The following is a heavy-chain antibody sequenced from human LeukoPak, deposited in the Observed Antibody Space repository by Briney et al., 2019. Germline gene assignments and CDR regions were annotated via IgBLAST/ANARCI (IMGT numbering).Heavy chain of an antibody. CDR2: IWYGGTNK. V-gene: IGHV3-33*01. CDR1: GFTFSSYG. J-gene: IGHJ6*02. Sequence: PGGSLRLSCAASGFTFSSYGMHWVRQAPGKGLEWVTAIWYGGTNKNYADSVKGRFTISRDNSKNTLYLQMNSLRAEDTAVYYCARDDTHSGIAAAPYYYYGMDVWGQGTTVTVSS. D-gene: IGHD6-13*01. CDR3: ARDDTHSGIAAAPYYYYGMDV.